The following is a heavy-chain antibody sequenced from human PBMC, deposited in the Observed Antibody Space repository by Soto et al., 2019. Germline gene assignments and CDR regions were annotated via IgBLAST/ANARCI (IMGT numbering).Heavy chain of an antibody. Sequence: SETLSLTCTVSGGSISSGGYYWSWIRQHPGKGLEWIGYIYYSGSTYYNPSLKSRVTISVDTSKNQFSLKLSSVTAADTAVYYCARGFNYYDSSGYWYYFDYWGQGTLVTVS. J-gene: IGHJ4*02. CDR1: GGSISSGGYY. CDR3: ARGFNYYDSSGYWYYFDY. V-gene: IGHV4-31*03. D-gene: IGHD3-22*01. CDR2: IYYSGST.